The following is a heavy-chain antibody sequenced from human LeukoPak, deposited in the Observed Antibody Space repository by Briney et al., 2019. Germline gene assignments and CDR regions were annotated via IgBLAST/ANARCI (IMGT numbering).Heavy chain of an antibody. V-gene: IGHV4-4*07. CDR2: IYSSGDT. D-gene: IGHD3-22*01. CDR1: GGPISNYY. CDR3: VRERVGYDTSGRGPRFDC. J-gene: IGHJ4*02. Sequence: PSETLSLTCIVSGGPISNYYWSWVRQPAGEGLEWIGRIYSSGDTNYNLSLTSRVTISVDKSKNQLSLKLTSVTPADTAVYYCVRERVGYDTSGRGPRFDCWGQGTLVTVSS.